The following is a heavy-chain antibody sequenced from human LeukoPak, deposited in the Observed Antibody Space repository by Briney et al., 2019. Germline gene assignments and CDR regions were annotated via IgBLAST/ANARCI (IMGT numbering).Heavy chain of an antibody. CDR3: VKDSGWFHFDS. D-gene: IGHD6-19*01. V-gene: IGHV3-7*03. J-gene: IGHJ4*02. CDR1: GFTFSHSR. Sequence: LPGGSLRLSCVASGFTFSHSRMTWVRQAPGKGLEWVGHIKEDGSSQNYADSVKGRFTISRDNAKSSLHLQMNGLRAEDTAMYYCVKDSGWFHFDSWGQGTLVTVSS. CDR2: IKEDGSSQ.